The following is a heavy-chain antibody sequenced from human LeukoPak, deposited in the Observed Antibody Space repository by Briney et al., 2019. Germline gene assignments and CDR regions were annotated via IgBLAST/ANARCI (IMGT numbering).Heavy chain of an antibody. J-gene: IGHJ4*02. D-gene: IGHD2-2*01. CDR3: AREYCSRTSCHFDY. Sequence: SQTLSLTCAISGDSVSSNSAAWTWIRQSPSRGLEWLGRTYYRSKWCNDYAVSVTSRITLNPDSSKNQFSLQLNSVTPEDTALYYCAREYCSRTSCHFDYWGQGTLVAVSS. CDR2: TYYRSKWCN. CDR1: GDSVSSNSAA. V-gene: IGHV6-1*01.